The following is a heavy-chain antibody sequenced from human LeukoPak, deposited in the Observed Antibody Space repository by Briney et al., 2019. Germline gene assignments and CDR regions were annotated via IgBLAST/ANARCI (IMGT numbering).Heavy chain of an antibody. J-gene: IGHJ4*02. CDR1: GFTFSTYS. V-gene: IGHV3-21*01. D-gene: IGHD2-8*02. CDR2: ISSTSGYI. Sequence: GGSLRLSCAASGFTFSTYSMNWVRQAPGKGLEWVSSISSTSGYISYTDSVKGRFTISRDNAKNSPYLQMNSLRAEDTAVYYCTRRHCTATNCYSFDHWGQGTLVTVSS. CDR3: TRRHCTATNCYSFDH.